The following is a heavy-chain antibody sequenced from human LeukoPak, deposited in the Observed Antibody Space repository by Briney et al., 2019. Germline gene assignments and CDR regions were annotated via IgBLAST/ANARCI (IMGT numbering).Heavy chain of an antibody. V-gene: IGHV4-59*12. Sequence: SETLSLTCTVSGASISGDYWSWIRQPPGKGLEWIAFIYSSGSTYYNPSLKSRVTMSVDTSKNQFSLKLSSVTAVDTAVYYCATTEVGKTVLVDYWGQGTLVTVSS. CDR3: ATTEVGKTVLVDY. J-gene: IGHJ4*02. D-gene: IGHD1-26*01. CDR1: GASISGDY. CDR2: IYSSGST.